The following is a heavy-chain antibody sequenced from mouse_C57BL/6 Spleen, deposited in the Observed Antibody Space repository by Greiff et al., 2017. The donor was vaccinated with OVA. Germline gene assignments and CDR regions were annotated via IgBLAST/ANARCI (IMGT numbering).Heavy chain of an antibody. CDR3: ARDSSYYAMDY. V-gene: IGHV14-2*01. D-gene: IGHD1-1*01. CDR2: IDTEDGET. CDR1: GFNIKDYY. Sequence: EVKLVESGAELVKPGASVKLSCKASGFNIKDYYMHWVKQRTEQGLEWIGRIDTEDGETKYAPKFQGKATITADTSSNTDYLQLSSLTSEDTAVYYCARDSSYYAMDYWGQGTSVTVSS. J-gene: IGHJ4*01.